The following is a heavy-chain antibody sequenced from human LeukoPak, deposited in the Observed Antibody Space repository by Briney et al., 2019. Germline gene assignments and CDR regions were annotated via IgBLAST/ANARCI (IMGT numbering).Heavy chain of an antibody. D-gene: IGHD1-14*01. CDR1: GFTFSSYG. V-gene: IGHV3-30*18. CDR2: ISYDGSNK. Sequence: PGGSLRLSCAASGFTFSSYGMHWVRQAPGKGLEWVAVISYDGSNKYYADSVKGRFTISRDNSKNTLYLQMNSLRAEDTAVYYCAKDDRGTSRYHDYYYYYGMDVWGQGTTVTVSS. J-gene: IGHJ6*02. CDR3: AKDDRGTSRYHDYYYYYGMDV.